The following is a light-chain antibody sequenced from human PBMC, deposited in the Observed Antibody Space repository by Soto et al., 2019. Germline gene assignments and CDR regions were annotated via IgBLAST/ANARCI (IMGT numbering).Light chain of an antibody. J-gene: IGLJ3*02. CDR3: CSRV. V-gene: IGLV2-23*02. CDR2: EVT. CDR1: SSDVATYNL. Sequence: QSALTQPASVSGSPGQSITISCTGTSSDVATYNLVSWYQQRPGTAPQLIIYEVTKRPSGVSTRFSGSQSGNTASLTFSGLQADDEADYYCCSRVFGGGTKLTVL.